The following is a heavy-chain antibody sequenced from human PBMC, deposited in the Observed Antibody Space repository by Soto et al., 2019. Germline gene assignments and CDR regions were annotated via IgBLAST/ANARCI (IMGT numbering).Heavy chain of an antibody. J-gene: IGHJ4*02. V-gene: IGHV4-31*03. CDR3: AGGGTDDSSGYWDDY. CDR2: IYYSGST. CDR1: GGSISSGGYY. Sequence: TLSLTCTVSGGSISSGGYYWSWIRQHPGKGLEWIGYIYYSGSTYYNPSLKSRVTISVDTSKNQFSLKLSSVTAADTAVYYCAGGGTDDSSGYWDDYWRQGTLVTVSS. D-gene: IGHD3-22*01.